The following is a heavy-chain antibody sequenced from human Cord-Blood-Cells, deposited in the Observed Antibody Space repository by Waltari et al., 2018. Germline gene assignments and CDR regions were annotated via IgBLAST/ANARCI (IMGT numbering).Heavy chain of an antibody. CDR1: GFTFVDYA. J-gene: IGHJ4*02. D-gene: IGHD6-6*01. Sequence: EVQLVESGGGLVQPGRSLRLSCAASGFTFVDYAMHWVRHAPGKGLEWVSGISWNSGSIGYADSVKGRFTISRDNAKNSLYLQMNSLRAEDMALYYCAKDISRYSSSSFDYWGQGTLVTVSS. V-gene: IGHV3-9*03. CDR2: ISWNSGSI. CDR3: AKDISRYSSSSFDY.